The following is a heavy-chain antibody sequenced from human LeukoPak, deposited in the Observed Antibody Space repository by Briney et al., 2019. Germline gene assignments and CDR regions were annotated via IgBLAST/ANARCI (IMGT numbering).Heavy chain of an antibody. V-gene: IGHV1-69*01. CDR3: ARDPPDY. Sequence: GSSVKLSFKAAVGTLSNFGISWVRQAPGQGLERRGRLSPIFDTASYAQKFQGRVNLTADESMRTAYMELTSLSSDDTAVYYCARDPPDYWGQGTLVTVSS. CDR1: VGTLSNFG. J-gene: IGHJ4*02. CDR2: LSPIFDTA.